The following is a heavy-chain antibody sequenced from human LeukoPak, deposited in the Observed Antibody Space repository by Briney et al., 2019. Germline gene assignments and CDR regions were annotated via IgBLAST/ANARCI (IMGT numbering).Heavy chain of an antibody. CDR1: GFTFSTYA. CDR3: AKGSSNWRDYYYFDY. Sequence: GGSLRLSCAASGFTFSTYAMNWVRQAPGKGLEWVSYISSSSSAIHYADSVKGRFTISRDNAKNSLYLQMNSLRAEDTAVYYCAKGSSNWRDYYYFDYWGQGTLVTVSS. CDR2: ISSSSSAI. V-gene: IGHV3-48*01. J-gene: IGHJ4*02. D-gene: IGHD6-13*01.